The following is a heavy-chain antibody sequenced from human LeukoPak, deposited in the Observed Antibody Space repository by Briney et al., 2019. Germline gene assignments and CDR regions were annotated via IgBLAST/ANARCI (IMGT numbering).Heavy chain of an antibody. CDR3: ARLKAARRGLGASRPT. J-gene: IGHJ5*02. CDR1: GGSFSAFF. V-gene: IGHV4-34*01. Sequence: PSETLSLTWAVSGGSFSAFFWRWIRQPAGKGLEWIGEINHSGSTNYNPSLKSRVTISVDTSKNQFSLKLSSVTAADTAVYYCARLKAARRGLGASRPTWGQGTLVTVSS. CDR2: INHSGST. D-gene: IGHD6-6*01.